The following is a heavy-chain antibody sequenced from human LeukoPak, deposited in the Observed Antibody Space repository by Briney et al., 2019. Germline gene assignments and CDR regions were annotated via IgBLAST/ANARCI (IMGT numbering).Heavy chain of an antibody. Sequence: SETLSLTCIVSGGSTSGSNYYWGWIRQPPGKGLEWIGSIYHGGATHYNPSLKSRVTISVDTSKNQFSLKVSSVTAVDTAVYYCARGGGYCTNGVCFDYWGQGTLVTVSS. CDR3: ARGGGYCTNGVCFDY. CDR1: GGSTSGSNYY. J-gene: IGHJ4*02. V-gene: IGHV4-39*01. D-gene: IGHD2-8*01. CDR2: IYHGGAT.